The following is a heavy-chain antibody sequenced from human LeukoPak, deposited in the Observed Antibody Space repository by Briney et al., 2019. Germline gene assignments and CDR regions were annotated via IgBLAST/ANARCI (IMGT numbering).Heavy chain of an antibody. CDR1: GGSISSYY. Sequence: SETLSLTCTVPGGSISSYYWTWIRQPPGKELEWIGYIYYSGSTSYNPSLMSRVTFSIDTSRNQFSLRLTSVTTADTAVYYCARRTYKILRGTEYGYWYFDLWGRGTLVTVSS. J-gene: IGHJ2*01. CDR3: ARRTYKILRGTEYGYWYFDL. V-gene: IGHV4-59*08. D-gene: IGHD3-9*01. CDR2: IYYSGST.